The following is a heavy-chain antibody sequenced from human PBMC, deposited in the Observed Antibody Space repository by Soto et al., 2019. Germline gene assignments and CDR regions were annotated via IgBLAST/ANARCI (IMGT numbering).Heavy chain of an antibody. V-gene: IGHV3-21*01. CDR2: ISSSSSYI. CDR1: GFTFSSYS. J-gene: IGHJ6*02. CDR3: AREKYYDILTGYYMVGPMDV. Sequence: GGSLRLSCAASGFTFSSYSMNWVRQAPGKGLEWVSSISSSSSYIYYADSVKGRFTISRDNAKNSLYLQMNSLRAEDTAVYYCAREKYYDILTGYYMVGPMDVWGQGTTVTVSS. D-gene: IGHD3-9*01.